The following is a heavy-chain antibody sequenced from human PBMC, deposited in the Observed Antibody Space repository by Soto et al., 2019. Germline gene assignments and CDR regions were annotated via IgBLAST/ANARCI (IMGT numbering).Heavy chain of an antibody. D-gene: IGHD1-26*01. CDR2: ISSSGTTI. V-gene: IGHV3-11*01. Sequence: GGSLRLSCSASRFSFSDYYMTWIRQAPGKGLESVSYISSSGTTIFYAVSVKGRFTISRDNAKKSLYLQMNSLRAEDTAVYYCASQDVVGATSRYWGQGTLVTVSS. J-gene: IGHJ4*02. CDR3: ASQDVVGATSRY. CDR1: RFSFSDYY.